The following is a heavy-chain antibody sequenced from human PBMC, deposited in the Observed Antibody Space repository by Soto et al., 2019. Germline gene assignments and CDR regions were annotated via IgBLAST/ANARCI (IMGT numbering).Heavy chain of an antibody. CDR1: GGSISSSDFY. CDR3: AVVDSTGNWFDP. Sequence: SETLSLTCTVSGGSISSSDFYWGWLRQKPGKGKEFIGSMYYSGTTYYNPSLKSRVTISVDTSKNQFTLKLISVTAAFTAVYYCAVVDSTGNWFDPWGEGALVTVSS. V-gene: IGHV4-39*01. J-gene: IGHJ5*02. D-gene: IGHD6-25*01. CDR2: MYYSGTT.